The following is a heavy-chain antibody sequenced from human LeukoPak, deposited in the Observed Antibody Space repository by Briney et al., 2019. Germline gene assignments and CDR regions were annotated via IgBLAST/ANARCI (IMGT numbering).Heavy chain of an antibody. V-gene: IGHV3-23*01. CDR2: ISGSGDNT. D-gene: IGHD2-21*02. J-gene: IGHJ2*01. CDR1: GFTFSSYV. Sequence: GGPLRLSCAASGFTFSSYVVSWVRQAPGKGLEWVSAISGSGDNTYYADSVKGRLTISRDNSKNTLYLQMNSLRPEDTAVYYCAKDPLGCGGDCYSGWYFDLWGRGTLVTVSS. CDR3: AKDPLGCGGDCYSGWYFDL.